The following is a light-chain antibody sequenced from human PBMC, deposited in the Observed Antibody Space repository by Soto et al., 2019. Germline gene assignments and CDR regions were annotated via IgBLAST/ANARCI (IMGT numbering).Light chain of an antibody. J-gene: IGKJ1*01. CDR3: QQYDSTPPWT. CDR1: QTVGRSS. CDR2: GTS. V-gene: IGKV3-20*01. Sequence: EVVLTQSPGIMYLSPGERATLSCRASQTVGRSSLAWYQQKPGQAPRLLIFGTSTRATGIPDRFSGGGSGTEFTLTISRLDPEDFAVYYCQQYDSTPPWTFGQGTRVEVK.